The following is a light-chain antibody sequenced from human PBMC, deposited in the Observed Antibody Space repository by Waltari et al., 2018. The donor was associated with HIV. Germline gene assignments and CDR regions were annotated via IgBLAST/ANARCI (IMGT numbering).Light chain of an antibody. CDR3: AAGDDSLNGYV. Sequence: QSVLTQPPSVSDAPRPRVLISCSGSSSNLGNHSVHWYQQVPVKPPQLLIYNDDRLSSGVADRFAATNAGTSASVASRGLQSEDEADYYGAAGDDSLNGYVFGSGTKVTVL. J-gene: IGLJ1*01. CDR2: NDD. V-gene: IGLV1-36*01. CDR1: SSNLGNHS.